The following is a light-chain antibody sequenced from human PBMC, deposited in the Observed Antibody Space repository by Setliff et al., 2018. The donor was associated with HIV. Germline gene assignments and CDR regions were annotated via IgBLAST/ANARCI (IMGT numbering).Light chain of an antibody. CDR2: EVS. Sequence: QSALTQPPSVSGSPGQSVAISCIGTGGYFGTYGRVSWYQQSPGTGPRLIIYEVSNRPSGVPDRFSGSKSGYTASLTISGLRPEDEGDYYCSSHTSGSSPYVFGPGTKVTVL. CDR1: GGYFGTYGR. V-gene: IGLV2-18*02. CDR3: SSHTSGSSPYV. J-gene: IGLJ1*01.